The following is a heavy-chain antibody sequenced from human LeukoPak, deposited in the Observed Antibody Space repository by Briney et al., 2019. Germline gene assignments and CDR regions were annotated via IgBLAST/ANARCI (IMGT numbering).Heavy chain of an antibody. V-gene: IGHV3-7*03. Sequence: PGGSLRLSCAASGFTFSSYWMSWVRQAPGKGLEWVANIKQDGSEKYYVDSVKGRFTISRDSAKSSLYLQMNSLRAEDMALYYCAKGSLYSSSSAAAYFDYWGQGTLVTVSS. CDR3: AKGSLYSSSSAAAYFDY. CDR1: GFTFSSYW. J-gene: IGHJ4*02. D-gene: IGHD6-6*01. CDR2: IKQDGSEK.